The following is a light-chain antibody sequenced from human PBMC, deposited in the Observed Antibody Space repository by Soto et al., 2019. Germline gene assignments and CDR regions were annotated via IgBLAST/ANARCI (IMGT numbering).Light chain of an antibody. V-gene: IGKV1-12*01. Sequence: DIQMTQSPSFVSASVGDRVTITCRASQGISSXXAWYQHKPGRAPKLLIHAASSLESGVPSRFSGSGSGTDFTLTISSLQPEDFATYYCQQTTSFPLTFGGGTKVEIK. J-gene: IGKJ4*01. CDR1: QGISSX. CDR2: AAS. CDR3: QQTTSFPLT.